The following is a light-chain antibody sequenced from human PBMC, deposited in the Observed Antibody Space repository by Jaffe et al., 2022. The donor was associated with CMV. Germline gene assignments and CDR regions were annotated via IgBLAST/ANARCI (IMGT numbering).Light chain of an antibody. J-gene: IGKJ2*01. CDR1: QDINNY. CDR2: EAS. V-gene: IGKV1-33*01. Sequence: DFQMTQSPSSLSVSVGDRVTITCQASQDINNYLNWYQQKPGKPPKLLIYEASILETGVPSRFSGGGSGTHFTLTISSLQTEDVATYFCQSSDNRPYTFGQGTNLEIK. CDR3: QSSDNRPYT.